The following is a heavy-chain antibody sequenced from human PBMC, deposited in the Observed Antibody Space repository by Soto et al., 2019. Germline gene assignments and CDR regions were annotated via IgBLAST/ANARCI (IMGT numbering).Heavy chain of an antibody. D-gene: IGHD3-10*01. Sequence: ASVKVSCKASGYTFTNYGISWVRQAPGQGLEWMGWINVYNGNTKYAQKVQGRVTMTTDTSTSTAYMELRSLRSDDTAVYYCARGVGSGSYYNQYNWFDPWGQGTLVTVST. CDR3: ARGVGSGSYYNQYNWFDP. V-gene: IGHV1-18*01. CDR2: INVYNGNT. CDR1: GYTFTNYG. J-gene: IGHJ5*02.